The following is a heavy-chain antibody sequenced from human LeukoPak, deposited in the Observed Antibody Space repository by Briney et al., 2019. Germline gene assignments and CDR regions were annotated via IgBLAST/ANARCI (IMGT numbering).Heavy chain of an antibody. CDR1: GFTLTSIG. CDR2: MHYDGRNI. V-gene: IGHV3-30*02. J-gene: IGHJ5*02. Sequence: GGSLRLSCALSGFTLTSIGVHWVRQAPGKGVGRVAFMHYDGRNILYADSVKGRFSISTDNSKNIVYLQMSSLRAEDTAVYYCAKVTMGDVWFDPWGQRTLVTVSS. CDR3: AKVTMGDVWFDP. D-gene: IGHD3-16*01.